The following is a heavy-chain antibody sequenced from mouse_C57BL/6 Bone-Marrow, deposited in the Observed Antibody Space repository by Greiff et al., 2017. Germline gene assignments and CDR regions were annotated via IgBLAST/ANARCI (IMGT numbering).Heavy chain of an antibody. CDR2: IDPSDSYT. V-gene: IGHV1-69*01. Sequence: VQLQQPGAELVMPGASVKLSCKASGYTFTSYWMHWVKQRPGQGLEWIGEIDPSDSYTNYNQKFKGKSTLTVDKSSSTAYMQLSSLTSEDSAVYYGAKAVYYGSSYDWYFDVWGTGTTVTVSS. D-gene: IGHD1-1*01. J-gene: IGHJ1*03. CDR3: AKAVYYGSSYDWYFDV. CDR1: GYTFTSYW.